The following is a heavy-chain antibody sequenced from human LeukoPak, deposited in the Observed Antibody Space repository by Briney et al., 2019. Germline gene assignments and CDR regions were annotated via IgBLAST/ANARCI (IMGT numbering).Heavy chain of an antibody. D-gene: IGHD1-1*01. J-gene: IGHJ4*02. CDR2: IGGGDT. CDR3: AKDWIPYNRVFDCFDF. V-gene: IGHV3-23*01. CDR1: GFTFSIHA. Sequence: PGGSLSLSCAGSGFTFSIHAMSRVRQAPGKGLEWVSTIGGGDTYYADSVKGRFTISRDDSQSTVHLQMNSLRAEDTAVYYCAKDWIPYNRVFDCFDFWGQGTLVTVSS.